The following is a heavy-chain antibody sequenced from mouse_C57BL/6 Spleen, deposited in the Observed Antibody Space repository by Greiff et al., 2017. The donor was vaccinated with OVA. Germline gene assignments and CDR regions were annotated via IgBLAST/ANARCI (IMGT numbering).Heavy chain of an antibody. CDR1: GYTFTDYE. CDR2: IDPETGGT. CDR3: TSDSSGPYFDD. J-gene: IGHJ2*01. V-gene: IGHV1-15*01. D-gene: IGHD3-2*02. Sequence: QVQLQQSGAELVRPGASVTLSCKASGYTFTDYEMHWVKQTPVHGLEWIGAIDPETGGTAYNQKFKGKAILTADKSSSTAYMELRSLASEDSAVYYCTSDSSGPYFDDWGQGTTLTVSS.